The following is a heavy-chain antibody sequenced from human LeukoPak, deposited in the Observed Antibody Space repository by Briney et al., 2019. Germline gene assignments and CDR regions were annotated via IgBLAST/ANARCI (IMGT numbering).Heavy chain of an antibody. CDR3: ARAVDVADY. J-gene: IGHJ4*02. Sequence: GGSLRLFCAASGFTFDDHWMSWVRQAPGQGLEWVANINPDGSVKFYADPVKGRFTISRDNANNSVSLQMHNLRADDTALYYCARAVDVADYWGQGTLVTVTS. CDR1: GFTFDDHW. CDR2: INPDGSVK. D-gene: IGHD3-16*01. V-gene: IGHV3-7*01.